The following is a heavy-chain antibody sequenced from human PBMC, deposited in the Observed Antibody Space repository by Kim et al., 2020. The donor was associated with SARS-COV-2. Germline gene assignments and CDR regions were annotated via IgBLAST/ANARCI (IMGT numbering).Heavy chain of an antibody. V-gene: IGHV3-23*01. CDR1: GFTFSSYA. J-gene: IGHJ6*02. Sequence: GGSLRLSCAASGFTFSSYAMSWVRQAPGKGLEWVSAISGSGGSTYYADSVKGRFTISRDNSKNTLYLQMNSLRAEDTAVYYCAKVPGGRDYYYGMDVWGQGTTVTGSS. CDR3: AKVPGGRDYYYGMDV. CDR2: ISGSGGST.